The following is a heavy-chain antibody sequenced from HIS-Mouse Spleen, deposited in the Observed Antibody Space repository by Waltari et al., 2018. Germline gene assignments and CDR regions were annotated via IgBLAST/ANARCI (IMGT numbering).Heavy chain of an antibody. CDR3: AREIPYSSSWYDWYFDL. D-gene: IGHD6-13*01. CDR1: GGSISSSSYY. V-gene: IGHV4-39*07. J-gene: IGHJ2*01. CDR2: SYYRGST. Sequence: QLQLQESGPGLVKPSETLSLTCTVSGGSISSSSYYWGWIRQPPGKGPGWVGSSYYRGSTDYNQSLKSRVTISVDTSKNQFSLKLSSVTAADTAVYYCAREIPYSSSWYDWYFDLWGRGTLVTVSS.